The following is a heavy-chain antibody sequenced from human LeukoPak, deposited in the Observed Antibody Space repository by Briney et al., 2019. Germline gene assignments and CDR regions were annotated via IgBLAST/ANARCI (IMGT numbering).Heavy chain of an antibody. CDR2: ISYDGSNK. CDR3: ARVNPLMAPGAFDI. J-gene: IGHJ3*02. Sequence: GGSLRLSCAASGFTFSSYGMHWVRQAPGKGLEWVAVISYDGSNKYYADSVKGRFTISRDNSKNTLYLQMNSLRAEDTAVYYCARVNPLMAPGAFDIWGQGTMVAVSS. D-gene: IGHD2-8*01. CDR1: GFTFSSYG. V-gene: IGHV3-30*03.